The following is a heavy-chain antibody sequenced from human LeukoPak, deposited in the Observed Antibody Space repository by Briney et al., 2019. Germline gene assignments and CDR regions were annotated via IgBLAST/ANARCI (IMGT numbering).Heavy chain of an antibody. Sequence: SETLSLTCTVSGGSISSYYWSWIRQPPGKGLEWIGYIYYSGSTNYNPSLKSRVTISVDTSKNQFSLKLSSVTAVDTAVYYCARHSSPDYYDSSGYYHQYYFDYWGQGTLVTVSS. CDR1: GGSISSYY. J-gene: IGHJ4*02. D-gene: IGHD3-22*01. V-gene: IGHV4-59*08. CDR3: ARHSSPDYYDSSGYYHQYYFDY. CDR2: IYYSGST.